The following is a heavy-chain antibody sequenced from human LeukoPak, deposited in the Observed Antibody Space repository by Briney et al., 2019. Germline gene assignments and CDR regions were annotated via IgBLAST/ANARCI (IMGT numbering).Heavy chain of an antibody. Sequence: PGGSLRLSCAASGFTFSSYAMSWVRQAPGKGLEWVSAISVGSITYYADSVKGRFTISRDNSKNTLYLQMNSLRAEDTAVYYCAKHLAYSRQSRDYWGQGTLVTVSS. CDR2: ISVGSIT. CDR3: AKHLAYSRQSRDY. CDR1: GFTFSSYA. J-gene: IGHJ4*02. V-gene: IGHV3-23*01. D-gene: IGHD6-13*01.